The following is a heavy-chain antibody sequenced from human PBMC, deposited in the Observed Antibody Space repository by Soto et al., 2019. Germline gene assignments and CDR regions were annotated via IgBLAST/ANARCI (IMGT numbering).Heavy chain of an antibody. V-gene: IGHV4-39*01. D-gene: IGHD2-15*01. CDR2: IYYSGST. Sequence: SETLSLTCTVSGGSISSSSYYWGWIRQPPGKGLEWIGSIYYSGSTYYNPSLKSRVTISVDTSKNQFSLKLSSVTAADTAVYYCARHRDAIVVVVAANSRGAFEIWGQGTMVTVSS. CDR1: GGSISSSSYY. J-gene: IGHJ3*02. CDR3: ARHRDAIVVVVAANSRGAFEI.